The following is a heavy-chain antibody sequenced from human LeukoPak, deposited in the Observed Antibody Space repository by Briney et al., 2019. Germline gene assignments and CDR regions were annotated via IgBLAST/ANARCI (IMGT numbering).Heavy chain of an antibody. V-gene: IGHV1-8*01. Sequence: ASVKVSCKASGYTFTSYDINWVRQATGQGLEWMGWMNPNSGNTGYAQKFQGRVTMTRNTSISTAYMELRSLRSEDTAVYYCARSPGWQGSGWYKHYYYYGMDVWGQGTTVTVSS. CDR2: MNPNSGNT. CDR1: GYTFTSYD. D-gene: IGHD6-19*01. J-gene: IGHJ6*02. CDR3: ARSPGWQGSGWYKHYYYYGMDV.